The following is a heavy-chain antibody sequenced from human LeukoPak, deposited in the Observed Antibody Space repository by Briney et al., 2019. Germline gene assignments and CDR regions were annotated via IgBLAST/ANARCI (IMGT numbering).Heavy chain of an antibody. D-gene: IGHD5-24*01. CDR3: ARKEMAYDY. CDR1: GGSISSCGYS. J-gene: IGHJ4*02. V-gene: IGHV4-30-2*01. CDR2: IYHSGST. Sequence: SETLSLTCAVSGGSISSCGYSWSWIRQPPGKGLEWIGYIYHSGSTYYNPSLKSRVTISVDRSKNQFSLKLSSVTAADTAVYYCARKEMAYDYWGQGTLVTVSS.